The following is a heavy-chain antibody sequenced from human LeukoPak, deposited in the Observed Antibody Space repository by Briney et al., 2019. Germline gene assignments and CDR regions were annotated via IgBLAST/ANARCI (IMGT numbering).Heavy chain of an antibody. CDR3: AREDYDSSGYSNWFDP. CDR1: GFTFSSHW. V-gene: IGHV3-7*01. CDR2: IDLDGSEK. Sequence: PGGSLRLSCAASGFTFSSHWMSWVRQAPGKGLEWVANIDLDGSEKYYADSVKGRFTISRDNSKNTLYLQMNSLRAEDTAVYYCAREDYDSSGYSNWFDPWGQGTLVTVSS. J-gene: IGHJ5*02. D-gene: IGHD3-22*01.